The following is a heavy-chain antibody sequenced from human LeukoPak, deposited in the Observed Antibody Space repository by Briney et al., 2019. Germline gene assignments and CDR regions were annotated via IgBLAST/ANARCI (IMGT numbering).Heavy chain of an antibody. CDR2: ISSSGSTI. CDR3: ARDHWVVRGALDY. J-gene: IGHJ4*02. D-gene: IGHD3-10*01. V-gene: IGHV3-11*01. CDR1: GFTFSDYY. Sequence: PGGSLRLSCAASGFTFSDYYMSWIRQAPGKGLEWVSYISSSGSTIYYADSVRGRFTISRDNAKNSLYLQMNSLRAEDTAVYYCARDHWVVRGALDYWGQGTLVTVSS.